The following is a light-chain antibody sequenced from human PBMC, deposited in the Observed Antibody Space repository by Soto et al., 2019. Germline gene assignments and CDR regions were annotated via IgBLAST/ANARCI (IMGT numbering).Light chain of an antibody. CDR3: QQYGSSLLT. J-gene: IGKJ1*01. V-gene: IGKV3-20*01. CDR2: GAS. CDR1: QSVSSSY. Sequence: EIVLTQSPGTLSLSPGERATLSCRASQSVSSSYLAWYQQKPGQAPRLLIYGASSRATGIPDRFSGSGSGTDFTLTISRLEPEDFAVYYWQQYGSSLLTLGQGTKVEIK.